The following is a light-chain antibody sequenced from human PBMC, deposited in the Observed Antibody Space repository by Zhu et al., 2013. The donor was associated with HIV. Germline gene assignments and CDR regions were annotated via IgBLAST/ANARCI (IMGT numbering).Light chain of an antibody. J-gene: IGKJ1*01. CDR2: GAS. Sequence: DIQMTQSPSSVSASVGDRVTITCRASQGISSWLAWYQQKPGKAPHLLIFGASNLQRGVPSRFSGSGSGTDFTLTITRLEPEDFAVYYCQQYGNSPRTFGQGTKVEIK. V-gene: IGKV1-12*01. CDR1: QGISSW. CDR3: QQYGNSPRT.